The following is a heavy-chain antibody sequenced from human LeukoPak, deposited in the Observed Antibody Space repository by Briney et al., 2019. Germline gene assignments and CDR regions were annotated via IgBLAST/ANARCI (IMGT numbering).Heavy chain of an antibody. Sequence: GESLRLSCAASGFTFSSYGMHWVRQAPGKGLEWVAVIWYDGSNKYYADSVKGRFTISRDNSKNTLYLQMNSLRAEDTAVYYCARDRSIAVVYYFDYWGQGTLVTVSS. CDR1: GFTFSSYG. J-gene: IGHJ4*02. D-gene: IGHD6-19*01. V-gene: IGHV3-33*01. CDR2: IWYDGSNK. CDR3: ARDRSIAVVYYFDY.